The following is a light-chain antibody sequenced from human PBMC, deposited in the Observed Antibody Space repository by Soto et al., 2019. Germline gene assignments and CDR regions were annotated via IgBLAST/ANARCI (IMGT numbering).Light chain of an antibody. V-gene: IGKV3-20*01. CDR1: QSLSSSY. J-gene: IGKJ5*01. Sequence: EIVLTQSPGTLSLSPGERVTLSCRASQSLSSSYLAWYQQKPGQAPRLLIYGASSRATGIPARFSGSGSGTDFTLTITRLEPEDLAVYYCQQYDDSPITFGHGTRLEIK. CDR3: QQYDDSPIT. CDR2: GAS.